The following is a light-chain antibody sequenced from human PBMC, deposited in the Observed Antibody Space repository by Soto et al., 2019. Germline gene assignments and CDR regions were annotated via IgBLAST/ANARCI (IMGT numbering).Light chain of an antibody. CDR1: QSVSSY. CDR3: QQRSTWPVT. Sequence: EIVLTQSPATLSLSPGEGATLSCRASQSVSSYLAWYQQKPGQAPRLLIYDTSNRATGIPARFSGSGSGTAFTLIISSLEPEDFAVYYCQQRSTWPVTFGLGTKVEV. J-gene: IGKJ1*01. V-gene: IGKV3-11*01. CDR2: DTS.